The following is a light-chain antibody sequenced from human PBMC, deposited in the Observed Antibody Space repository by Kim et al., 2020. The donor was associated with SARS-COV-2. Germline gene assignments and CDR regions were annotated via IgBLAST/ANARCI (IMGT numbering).Light chain of an antibody. CDR3: QSYDSHNHLI. CDR2: EDS. J-gene: IGLJ2*01. V-gene: IGLV6-57*03. Sequence: KTLTNSCARSTAGIATYYVQWYQQRPGSVPTPVIYEDSRRPSGVPRRFSGSIDTSSNSASLTISGLRTEDEADYYCQSYDSHNHLIFGGGTKVTVL. CDR1: TAGIATYY.